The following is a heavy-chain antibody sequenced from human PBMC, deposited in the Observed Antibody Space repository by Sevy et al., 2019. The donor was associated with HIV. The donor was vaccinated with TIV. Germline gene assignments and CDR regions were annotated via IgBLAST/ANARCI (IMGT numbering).Heavy chain of an antibody. CDR1: GGSISSGGYS. Sequence: SETLSLTCAVSGGSISSGGYSWSWIRQPPGKGLEWIGYIYHSGSTYYNPSLKSRVTISVDRSKNQFSLKLSSVTAADTAVYYCARGPPHSGYHYFDYWGQGTLVTVSS. CDR2: IYHSGST. CDR3: ARGPPHSGYHYFDY. V-gene: IGHV4-30-2*01. D-gene: IGHD5-12*01. J-gene: IGHJ4*02.